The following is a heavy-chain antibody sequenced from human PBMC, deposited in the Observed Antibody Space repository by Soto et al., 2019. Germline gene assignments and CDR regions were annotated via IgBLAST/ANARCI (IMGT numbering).Heavy chain of an antibody. CDR3: ARTGLQIVQATSYYYGLDV. Sequence: GGSLRLSCAASGFTFSSYGMHWVRQAPGKGLEWVAVIWYDGSNKYYADSVKGRFTISRDNSKDTLYLQMNNLRAEDTAVYYCARTGLQIVQATSYYYGLDVWGQGTTVTVSS. D-gene: IGHD2-8*01. V-gene: IGHV3-33*01. CDR1: GFTFSSYG. J-gene: IGHJ6*02. CDR2: IWYDGSNK.